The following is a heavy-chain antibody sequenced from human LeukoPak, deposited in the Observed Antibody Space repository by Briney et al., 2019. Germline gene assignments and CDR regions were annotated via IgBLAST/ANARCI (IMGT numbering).Heavy chain of an antibody. CDR2: INPKRGGT. Sequence: AALKVSCKASGYTFTGYYMHWVRQAPGQGVGWMGWINPKRGGTNYAQKFQGRVTMTRDTSISTAYMELSRLRSDDTAVYYCARDIVVVVAAENWFDPWGQGTLVTVSS. J-gene: IGHJ5*02. D-gene: IGHD2-15*01. V-gene: IGHV1-2*02. CDR1: GYTFTGYY. CDR3: ARDIVVVVAAENWFDP.